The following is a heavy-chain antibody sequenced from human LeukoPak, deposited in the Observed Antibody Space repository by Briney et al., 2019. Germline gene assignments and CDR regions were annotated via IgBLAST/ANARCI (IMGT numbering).Heavy chain of an antibody. J-gene: IGHJ3*02. D-gene: IGHD3-22*01. V-gene: IGHV1-2*02. CDR3: ARGDYTMIVVAILRGAFDI. CDR2: INPNSGGT. Sequence: ASVKVSCKASGYTFTGYYMHWVRQAPGQGLEWMGWINPNSGGTNYAQKFQGRVTMTRDTSISTAYMELSRLRSDDTAVYYCARGDYTMIVVAILRGAFDIWGQGTMVTVSS. CDR1: GYTFTGYY.